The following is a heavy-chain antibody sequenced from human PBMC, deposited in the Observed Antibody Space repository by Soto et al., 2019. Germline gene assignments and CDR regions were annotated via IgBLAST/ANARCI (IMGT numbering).Heavy chain of an antibody. CDR1: GYTFTGYY. CDR2: INPNSGGT. V-gene: IGHV1-2*04. CDR3: ARRSGLSYYGMDF. Sequence: ASVKVSCKASGYTFTGYYMHWVRQAPGQGLEWMGWINPNSGGTNYAQKFQGWVTMTRDTSISTAYMELSRLRSDDTAVYYCARRSGLSYYGMDFWGQGTTVTVSS. J-gene: IGHJ6*02.